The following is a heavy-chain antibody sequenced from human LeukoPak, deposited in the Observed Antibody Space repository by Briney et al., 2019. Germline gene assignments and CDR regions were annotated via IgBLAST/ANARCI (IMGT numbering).Heavy chain of an antibody. V-gene: IGHV4-39*01. CDR3: ARRRIAGGLFDY. CDR1: GSSISSSDYY. J-gene: IGHJ4*02. Sequence: PSETLSLTCTVSGSSISSSDYYWGWIRQAPGKGLEWIGSIYYSGSTNYNASLKSRVTMSVDTSKNQFSLKLSSVTAADTAVYYCARRRIAGGLFDYWGQGTLVTVSS. CDR2: IYYSGST. D-gene: IGHD3-16*01.